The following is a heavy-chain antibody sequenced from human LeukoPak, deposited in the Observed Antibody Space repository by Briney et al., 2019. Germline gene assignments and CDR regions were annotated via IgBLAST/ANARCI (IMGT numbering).Heavy chain of an antibody. V-gene: IGHV1-46*01. CDR3: ARFGLYYYYYMDV. D-gene: IGHD3-16*01. CDR2: ISPSGGST. J-gene: IGHJ6*03. Sequence: ASVKVSCKAFGYTFTSNYMHWVRQAPGQGPEWMGVISPSGGSTTYAQKFQGRVTLTRDMSTSTDYLELSSLRSDDTAVYYCARFGLYYYYYMDVWGKGTTVTVSS. CDR1: GYTFTSNY.